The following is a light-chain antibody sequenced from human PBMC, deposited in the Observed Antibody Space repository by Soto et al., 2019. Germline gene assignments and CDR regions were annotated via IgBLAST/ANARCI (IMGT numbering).Light chain of an antibody. J-gene: IGKJ1*01. CDR3: QQYDNLLWT. V-gene: IGKV1-33*01. CDR1: QDISNY. CDR2: DAS. Sequence: DIQMTQSPSSLSASVGDRVTITCQASQDISNYLNWYQQKPGKAPKLLIYDASNLETGVPSRFSGSGSGTDCNFTISNLQPEDIATYYCQQYDNLLWTFGQGTKVEIK.